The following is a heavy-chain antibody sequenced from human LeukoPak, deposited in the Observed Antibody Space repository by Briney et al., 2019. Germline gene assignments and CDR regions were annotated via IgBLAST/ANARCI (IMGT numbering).Heavy chain of an antibody. CDR1: GFTFSSYA. Sequence: GGSLRLSCAASGFTFSSYAMRWVRQAPGKGPEYVSAISTNGGITYYADSVKGRFIISRDNSKNALYLQMGSLRVEDMAVYYCARGTSGTYSPSDYWGQGTLVTVSS. CDR2: ISTNGGIT. J-gene: IGHJ4*02. CDR3: ARGTSGTYSPSDY. V-gene: IGHV3-64*02. D-gene: IGHD1-26*01.